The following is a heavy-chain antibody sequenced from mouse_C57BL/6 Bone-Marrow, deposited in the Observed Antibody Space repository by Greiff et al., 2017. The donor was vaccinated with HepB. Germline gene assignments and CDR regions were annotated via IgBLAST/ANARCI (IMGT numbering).Heavy chain of an antibody. CDR2: ISGGGGNT. CDR1: GFTFSSYT. V-gene: IGHV5-9*01. J-gene: IGHJ4*01. D-gene: IGHD1-1*01. CDR3: ARHVSSYAMDY. Sequence: EVQLVESGGGLVKPGGSLKLSCAASGFTFSSYTMSWVRQTPEKRLEWVATISGGGGNTYYPDSVKGRFTISRDNAKNTLYLQMSSLRSEDTALYYCARHVSSYAMDYWGQGTSVTVSS.